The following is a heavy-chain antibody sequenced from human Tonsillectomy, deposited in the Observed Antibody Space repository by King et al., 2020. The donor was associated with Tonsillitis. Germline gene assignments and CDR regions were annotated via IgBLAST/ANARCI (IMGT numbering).Heavy chain of an antibody. D-gene: IGHD6-19*01. V-gene: IGHV3-11*06. CDR2: ISSSSSYT. J-gene: IGHJ4*02. CDR3: EREEWLGPFDY. Sequence: VQLVESGGGLVKPGGSLRLSCAASGFTFSDYYMSWIRQAPGKGLEWVSYISSSSSYTNYADSVKGRFTISRDNAKNSLYLQMNSLRAEDTAVYYCEREEWLGPFDYWGQGTLVTVSS. CDR1: GFTFSDYY.